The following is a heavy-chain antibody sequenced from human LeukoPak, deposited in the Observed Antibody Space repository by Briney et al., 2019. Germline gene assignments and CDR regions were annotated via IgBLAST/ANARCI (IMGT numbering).Heavy chain of an antibody. CDR3: AKAAYCGGDCYRYYSDY. V-gene: IGHV3-21*04. J-gene: IGHJ4*02. Sequence: GGSLRLSCAASGFTFSSYSMNWVRQAPGKGLEWVSSISNSSSYIYYADSVKGRFTISRDNAKNSLFLQMNSLRAEDTAVYYCAKAAYCGGDCYRYYSDYWGQGTLVTVSS. CDR2: ISNSSSYI. D-gene: IGHD2-21*02. CDR1: GFTFSSYS.